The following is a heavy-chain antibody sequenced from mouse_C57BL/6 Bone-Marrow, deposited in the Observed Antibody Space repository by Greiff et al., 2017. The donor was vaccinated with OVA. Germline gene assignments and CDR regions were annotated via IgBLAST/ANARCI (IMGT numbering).Heavy chain of an antibody. D-gene: IGHD2-5*01. CDR3: TRDPGSNYGFDY. Sequence: EVQPVESGEGLVKPGGSLKLSCAASGFTFSNYAMSWVRPTPEKRLEWVAYISSGGEYIYYADTEKGRFTISRENARNTLYLQMSSLKSEDTARYYCTRDPGSNYGFDYWGKGTTLTVSS. CDR1: GFTFSNYA. V-gene: IGHV5-9-1*02. J-gene: IGHJ2*01. CDR2: ISSGGEYI.